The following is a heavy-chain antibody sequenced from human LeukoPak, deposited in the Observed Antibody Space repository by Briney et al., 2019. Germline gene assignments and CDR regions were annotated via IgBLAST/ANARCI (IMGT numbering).Heavy chain of an antibody. CDR1: GFTFSTYW. CDR2: IKQDGSER. V-gene: IGHV3-7*01. J-gene: IGHJ4*02. Sequence: GGSLRLSCAASGFTFSTYWMSWVRQAPGKGLEWVANIKQDGSERYYVDSVKGRFTISRDNAKNSLYLQMNSLRAEDTAVYYCARYGGSYYFDNWGQGTLVTVSS. CDR3: ARYGGSYYFDN. D-gene: IGHD1-26*01.